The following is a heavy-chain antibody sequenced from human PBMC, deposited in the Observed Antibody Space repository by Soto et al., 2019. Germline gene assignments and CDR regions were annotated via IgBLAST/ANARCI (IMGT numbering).Heavy chain of an antibody. CDR3: AVFRSSWFGDGRLDS. Sequence: PGESLKISCKASGYGFTGYWIGWVRQLPGKGLEWMGTIYPGDSDTRYSPSFQGQVTISADKSTSKAYLQWNSLEASDTAIYYCAVFRSSWFGDGRLDSWGPGTLVTVSS. D-gene: IGHD6-13*01. CDR2: IYPGDSDT. CDR1: GYGFTGYW. J-gene: IGHJ4*02. V-gene: IGHV5-51*03.